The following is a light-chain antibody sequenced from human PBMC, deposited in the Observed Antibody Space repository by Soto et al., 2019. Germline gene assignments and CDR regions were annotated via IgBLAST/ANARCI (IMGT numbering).Light chain of an antibody. Sequence: QSALTQPASVSGSPGQSITISCTGTSSDIGGYNYISWYQQHPGKVPKLMIYDVSSRPSGVSNRFSGSKSGNTASLTISGLQAEDEADYYCSSYTSSSTGVVFGGGTKLTVL. CDR3: SSYTSSSTGVV. CDR1: SSDIGGYNY. V-gene: IGLV2-14*01. CDR2: DVS. J-gene: IGLJ2*01.